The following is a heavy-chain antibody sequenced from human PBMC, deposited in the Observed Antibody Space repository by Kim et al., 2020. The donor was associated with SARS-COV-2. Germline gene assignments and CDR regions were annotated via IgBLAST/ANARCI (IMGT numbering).Heavy chain of an antibody. D-gene: IGHD6-13*01. Sequence: ASVKVSCKASGYTFTSYGISWVRQAPGQGLEWMGWISAYNGNTNYAQKLQGRVTMTTDTSTSTAYMELRSLRSDDTAVYYCARGGYSSSWLTGENQFDPWGQGTLVTVSS. CDR3: ARGGYSSSWLTGENQFDP. J-gene: IGHJ5*02. CDR1: GYTFTSYG. CDR2: ISAYNGNT. V-gene: IGHV1-18*01.